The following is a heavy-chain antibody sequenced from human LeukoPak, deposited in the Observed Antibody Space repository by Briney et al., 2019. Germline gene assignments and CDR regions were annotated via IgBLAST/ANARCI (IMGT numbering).Heavy chain of an antibody. D-gene: IGHD3-3*01. CDR1: GFTFSSYA. CDR3: ARDGPPGYYDFWSGYYPAMVDY. CDR2: LSYDESNK. Sequence: GGSLRLSCAACGFTFSSYAMHWVRQAPGKGLEWVAVLSYDESNKYYADSVKGRFTISRDNSKNTLYLQMNSLRAEDTAVYYCARDGPPGYYDFWSGYYPAMVDYWGQGTLVTVSS. V-gene: IGHV3-30-3*01. J-gene: IGHJ4*02.